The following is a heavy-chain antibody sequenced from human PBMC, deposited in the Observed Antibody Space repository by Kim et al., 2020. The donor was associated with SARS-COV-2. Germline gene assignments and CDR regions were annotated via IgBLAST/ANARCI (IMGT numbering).Heavy chain of an antibody. CDR3: ARDGYSSSWLLFDY. CDR2: IYYSGST. J-gene: IGHJ4*02. CDR1: GGSVSSGSYY. D-gene: IGHD6-13*01. V-gene: IGHV4-61*01. Sequence: SETLSLTCTVSGGSVSSGSYYWSWIRQPPGKGLEWIGYIYYSGSTNYNPSLKSRVTISVDTSKNQFSLKLSSVTAADTAVYYCARDGYSSSWLLFDYWGQGTLVTVSS.